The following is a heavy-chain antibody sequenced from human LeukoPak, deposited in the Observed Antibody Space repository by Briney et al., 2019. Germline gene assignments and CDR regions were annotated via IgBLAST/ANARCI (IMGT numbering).Heavy chain of an antibody. CDR2: INPNSGGT. CDR3: ARDRHGDYVMGAFDI. Sequence: ASVKVSCKASGYTFTGYYMHWVRQAPGQGLEWMGWINPNSGGTNYAQKFQGRVTMTRETSISTAYMELSRLRSDDTAVYYCARDRHGDYVMGAFDIWGQGTMVTVSS. J-gene: IGHJ3*02. D-gene: IGHD4-17*01. CDR1: GYTFTGYY. V-gene: IGHV1-2*02.